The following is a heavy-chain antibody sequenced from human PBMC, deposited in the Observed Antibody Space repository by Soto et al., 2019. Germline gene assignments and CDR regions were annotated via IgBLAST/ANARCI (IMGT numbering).Heavy chain of an antibody. V-gene: IGHV1-24*01. J-gene: IGHJ4*02. D-gene: IGHD3-22*01. Sequence: ASVKVSCKVSGYTLTELSMHWVRQAPGKGLEWMGGFDPEDGETIYSQKFQGRVTMTEDTSTDRAYMELSSLRSEGTAVYYCATGPRLTYYYDSSGYPYLFDYWGQGTLVTVSS. CDR1: GYTLTELS. CDR3: ATGPRLTYYYDSSGYPYLFDY. CDR2: FDPEDGET.